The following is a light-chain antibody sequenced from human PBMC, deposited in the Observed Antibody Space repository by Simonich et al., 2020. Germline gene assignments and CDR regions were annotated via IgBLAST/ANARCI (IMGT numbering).Light chain of an antibody. CDR3: CSYAGSSTWV. CDR2: VVN. CDR1: SSDVGGYNY. J-gene: IGLJ3*02. Sequence: QSALTQPSSASGSPGQSVTISCTGTSSDVGGYNYVSWYQQHPGKAPKLMIYVVNKRPSGVSNRFSGSKSGNTASLTISGLQAEDEADYYCCSYAGSSTWVFGGGTKLTVL. V-gene: IGLV2-23*02.